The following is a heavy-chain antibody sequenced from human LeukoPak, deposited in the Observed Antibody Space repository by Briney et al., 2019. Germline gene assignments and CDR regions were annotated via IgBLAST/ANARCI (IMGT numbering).Heavy chain of an antibody. Sequence: ASVKVSCKPSVYTFTVYHMQSVRQTPGQGRECMGIIKPSDGSTTYAKKFQGRVSITRDMSTSTIYMELSSLRTDDTAVDYCARSVTIFGVATLGYWGQGTPVTVSS. CDR1: VYTFTVYH. CDR3: ARSVTIFGVATLGY. V-gene: IGHV1-46*01. D-gene: IGHD3-3*01. J-gene: IGHJ4*02. CDR2: IKPSDGST.